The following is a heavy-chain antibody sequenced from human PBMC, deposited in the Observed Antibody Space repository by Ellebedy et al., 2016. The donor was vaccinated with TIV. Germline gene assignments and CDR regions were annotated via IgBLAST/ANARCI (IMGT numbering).Heavy chain of an antibody. V-gene: IGHV3-21*06. J-gene: IGHJ4*02. CDR2: IRSTGSDK. D-gene: IGHD2-15*01. CDR3: TRGWSTPDS. Sequence: GESLKISCVASGFTLSNYNMNWVRQSPGKGLEWVSSIRSTGSDKYHAESVKGRFTISRDNAQDTLFLQMNSLRAEDTAVYFCTRGWSTPDSWGQGTLVIVSS. CDR1: GFTLSNYN.